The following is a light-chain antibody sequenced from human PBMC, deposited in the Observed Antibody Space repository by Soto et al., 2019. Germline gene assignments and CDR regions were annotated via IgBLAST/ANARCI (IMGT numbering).Light chain of an antibody. CDR2: VNSDGSH. V-gene: IGLV4-69*01. J-gene: IGLJ3*02. Sequence: QLVLTQLPSASASLGASVKLTCTLSSGHSSYAITWHQQEAGKGPRYLMKVNSDGSHNKGDGIPDRFSGSSSGAERSLIISSLQSEDEADYSCPTWGSGTHVFGGGTKLTVL. CDR3: PTWGSGTHV. CDR1: SGHSSYA.